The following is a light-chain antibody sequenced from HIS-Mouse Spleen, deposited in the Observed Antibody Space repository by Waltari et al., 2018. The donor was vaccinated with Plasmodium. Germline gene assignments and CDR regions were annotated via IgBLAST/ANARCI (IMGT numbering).Light chain of an antibody. CDR2: AVS. Sequence: QSALTQPRSVSGSPGQYAPLPCTGTSSDVGGYNYLSLYQPHPGKAPKLMIYAVSKRPSGVPDRFSGSKSGNTASLTISGLQAEDEADYYCCSYAGSYTYVFGTGTKVTVL. CDR3: CSYAGSYTYV. J-gene: IGLJ1*01. V-gene: IGLV2-11*01. CDR1: SSDVGGYNY.